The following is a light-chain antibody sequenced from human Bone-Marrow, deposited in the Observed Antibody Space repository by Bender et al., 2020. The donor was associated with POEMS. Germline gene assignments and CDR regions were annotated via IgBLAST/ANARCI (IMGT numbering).Light chain of an antibody. Sequence: QSALTQPASVSGSPGQSITISCTGTNSDVGRYNLVSWYQQHPGKAPKLMTYEVTKRPSGVSNRFSGSKSGNTASLTISGLQAEDEADYYCCSYAGSTTFIFGGGTRVTVL. V-gene: IGLV2-23*02. CDR3: CSYAGSTTFI. CDR1: NSDVGRYNL. J-gene: IGLJ2*01. CDR2: EVT.